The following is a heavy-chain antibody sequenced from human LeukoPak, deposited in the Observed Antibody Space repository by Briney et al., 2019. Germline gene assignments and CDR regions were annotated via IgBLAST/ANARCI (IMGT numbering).Heavy chain of an antibody. Sequence: GGSLRLSCAASGFTFSSYSMNWVRQAPGKGLEWVSSISSSSSYIDYADSVKGRFTISRDNAKNSLYLQMNSLRAEDTAVYYCARDKGLRAAAGWGQGTLVTVSS. D-gene: IGHD6-13*01. J-gene: IGHJ4*02. CDR1: GFTFSSYS. V-gene: IGHV3-21*01. CDR3: ARDKGLRAAAG. CDR2: ISSSSSYI.